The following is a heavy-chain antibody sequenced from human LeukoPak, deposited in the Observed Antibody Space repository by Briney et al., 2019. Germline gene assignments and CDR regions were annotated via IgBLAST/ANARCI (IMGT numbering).Heavy chain of an antibody. V-gene: IGHV3-30*18. CDR2: ISYDGSNK. J-gene: IGHJ4*02. D-gene: IGHD6-13*01. CDR1: GFTFSSYG. Sequence: PGRSLRLSCAASGFTFSSYGMHWVRQAPGKGLEWVAVISYDGSNKYYADSVKGRFTISRDNSKNTLYLQMNSLRAEDTAVYYCAKDLAYSSSWYRFDYWGQGTLVTVSS. CDR3: AKDLAYSSSWYRFDY.